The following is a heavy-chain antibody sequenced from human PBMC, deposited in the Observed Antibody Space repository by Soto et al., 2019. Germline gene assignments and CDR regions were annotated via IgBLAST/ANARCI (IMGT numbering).Heavy chain of an antibody. D-gene: IGHD2-2*01. CDR3: ARDGVPAGLYLDN. CDR1: GFIFRSYW. J-gene: IGHJ4*02. V-gene: IGHV3-7*01. Sequence: GGSLRLSCAASGFIFRSYWMIWVRQAPGKGLEWVANINQDGSEKYYVDSVRGRFIISRDNAENSLYLQMNSLRAEDTALYYCARDGVPAGLYLDNWGQGTLVTVSS. CDR2: INQDGSEK.